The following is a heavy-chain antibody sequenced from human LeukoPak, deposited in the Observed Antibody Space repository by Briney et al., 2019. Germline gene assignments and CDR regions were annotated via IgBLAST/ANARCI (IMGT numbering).Heavy chain of an antibody. J-gene: IGHJ3*02. CDR2: IYYSGST. CDR1: GGSISSSSYY. D-gene: IGHD1-7*01. V-gene: IGHV4-39*01. CDR3: ARELLGLGDAFDI. Sequence: SETLSLTCTVSGGSISSSSYYWGWIRQPPGKGLEWIGSIYYSGSTYYNPSLKSRVTISVDTSKNQFSLKLSSVTAADTAVYYCARELLGLGDAFDIWGQRTMVTVSS.